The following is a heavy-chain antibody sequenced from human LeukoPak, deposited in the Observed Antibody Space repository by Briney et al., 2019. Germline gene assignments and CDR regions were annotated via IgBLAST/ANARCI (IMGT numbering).Heavy chain of an antibody. J-gene: IGHJ3*02. CDR2: IIPIFGTA. D-gene: IGHD3-3*01. CDR1: GYTFTGYY. Sequence: ASVKVSCKASGYTFTGYYMHWVRQAPGQGLEWMGGIIPIFGTANYAQKFQGRVTITADESTSTAYMELSSLRSEDTAVYYCAFGVVKGGAFDIWGQGTMVTVSS. V-gene: IGHV1-69*13. CDR3: AFGVVKGGAFDI.